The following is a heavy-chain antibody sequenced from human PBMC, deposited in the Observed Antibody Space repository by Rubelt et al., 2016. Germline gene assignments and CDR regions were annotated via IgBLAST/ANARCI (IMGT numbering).Heavy chain of an antibody. CDR1: GYTFTTYG. D-gene: IGHD5-18*01. Sequence: QVQLVQSGAEVKKPGASVKVSCKASGYTFTTYGISWVRQAPGQGLEWMGWINAGNGNTKYSQKVQGRVTSTRDTSASTAYMELSSLRSEDTAVYYCARSKDTAMVTDADWYFDLWGRGTLVTVSS. CDR3: ARSKDTAMVTDADWYFDL. CDR2: INAGNGNT. V-gene: IGHV1-18*01. J-gene: IGHJ2*01.